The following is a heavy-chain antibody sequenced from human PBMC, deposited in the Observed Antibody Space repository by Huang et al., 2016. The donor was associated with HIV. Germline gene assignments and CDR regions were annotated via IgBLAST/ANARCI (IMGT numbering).Heavy chain of an antibody. V-gene: IGHV3-30*18. CDR3: TKDWSVRGTNRFNSMDY. D-gene: IGHD3-16*02. CDR2: ISDDGNTK. J-gene: IGHJ4*02. Sequence: QVQLVESGGGVVQPERSLKLSCATSQFTFTSYGMHWVRQAPGKGLEGVAVISDDGNTKVYADSVKGRFTISRDNSKKILFLQMSSLRPEDTAIYYCTKDWSVRGTNRFNSMDYWGQGTQVTVSS. CDR1: QFTFTSYG.